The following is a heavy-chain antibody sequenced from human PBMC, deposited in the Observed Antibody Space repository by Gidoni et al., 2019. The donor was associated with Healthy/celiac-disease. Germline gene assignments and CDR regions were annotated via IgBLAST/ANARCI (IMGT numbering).Heavy chain of an antibody. V-gene: IGHV3-23*01. CDR3: AKDGIVVVTRINYFDY. CDR1: GFTFSSYA. CDR2: ISGRGGST. Sequence: EVQLLESGGGLVQPGGSLRLSCAASGFTFSSYAMSWVRQAPGKGLEWVSAISGRGGSTYYADSVKGRFTISRDNSKNTLYLQMNSLRAEDTAVYYCAKDGIVVVTRINYFDYWGQGTLVTVSS. D-gene: IGHD3-22*01. J-gene: IGHJ4*02.